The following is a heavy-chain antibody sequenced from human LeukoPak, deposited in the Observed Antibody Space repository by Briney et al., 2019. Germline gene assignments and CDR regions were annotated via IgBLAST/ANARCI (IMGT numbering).Heavy chain of an antibody. CDR3: ARAAAAVLRYFDWWGAFDI. Sequence: PSETLSLTCTVSGGSISSYYWSWIRQPPGKGLEWIGYIYYSGSTNYNPSLKSRVTISVDTSKNQFSLKLSSVTAADTAVYYCARAAAAVLRYFDWWGAFDIWGQGTMVTVSS. J-gene: IGHJ3*02. CDR2: IYYSGST. D-gene: IGHD3-9*01. CDR1: GGSISSYY. V-gene: IGHV4-59*01.